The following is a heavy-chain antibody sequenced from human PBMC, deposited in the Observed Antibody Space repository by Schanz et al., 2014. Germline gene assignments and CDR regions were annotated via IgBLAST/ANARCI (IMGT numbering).Heavy chain of an antibody. J-gene: IGHJ4*02. CDR2: VRKKEFSDDTE. Sequence: EVQLLESGGGLVQPGGSLRLSCAASGFSFSDHAMDWVRQAAGKGLEWVGRVRKKEFSDDTEEYAASVRGRFSISRDDSKNVVNLQMNGLKTEDTAMYYCVREGSTTPVAGLRSFDWLGRFDYWGQGALVTVPS. D-gene: IGHD3-9*01. CDR3: VREGSTTPVAGLRSFDWLGRFDY. V-gene: IGHV3-72*01. CDR1: GFSFSDHA.